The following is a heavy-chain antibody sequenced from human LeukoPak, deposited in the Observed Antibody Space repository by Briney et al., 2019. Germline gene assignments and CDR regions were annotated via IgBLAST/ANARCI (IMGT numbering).Heavy chain of an antibody. D-gene: IGHD1-14*01. V-gene: IGHV4-34*01. CDR2: INHSGST. Sequence: SETLSLTCAVYGGSFSGYYWSWIRQPPGKGLEWIGEINHSGSTNYNPSLKSRVTISVDTSKNQFSLKLSSVTAADTAVYYCARESRSNRTPFDYWGQGTLVTVSS. J-gene: IGHJ4*02. CDR3: ARESRSNRTPFDY. CDR1: GGSFSGYY.